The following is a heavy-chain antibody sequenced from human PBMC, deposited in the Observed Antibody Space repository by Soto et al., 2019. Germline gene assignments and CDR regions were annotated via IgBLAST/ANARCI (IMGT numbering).Heavy chain of an antibody. J-gene: IGHJ4*02. CDR1: GYTFTSYY. CDR2: INPSGGST. CDR3: AREAFMAGGGGTCDY. V-gene: IGHV1-46*01. D-gene: IGHD6-19*01. Sequence: QVQLVQSGAEVKKPGASVKVSCKASGYTFTSYYMYWVRQAPGQGLEWMGIINPSGGSTTYAQRFQGRVTMTRDTSTSTVYMELSSLRSEETAVYFCAREAFMAGGGGTCDYWGQGTLVTVSS.